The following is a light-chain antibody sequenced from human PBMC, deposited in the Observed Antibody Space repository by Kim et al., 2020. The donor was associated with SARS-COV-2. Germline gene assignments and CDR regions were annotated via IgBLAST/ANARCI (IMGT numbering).Light chain of an antibody. J-gene: IGKJ3*01. CDR2: AAS. Sequence: ASTGDRVTITCRASQGISSYLAWYQQKPGKAPKLLIYAASTLQSGVPSRFSGSGSGTDFTLTISCLQSEDFATYYCQQYYSYQFTFGPGTKVDIK. V-gene: IGKV1-8*01. CDR1: QGISSY. CDR3: QQYYSYQFT.